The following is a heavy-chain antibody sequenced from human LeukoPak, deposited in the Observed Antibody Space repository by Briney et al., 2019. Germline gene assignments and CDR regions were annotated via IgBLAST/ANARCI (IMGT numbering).Heavy chain of an antibody. J-gene: IGHJ3*02. V-gene: IGHV4-31*03. CDR3: AAIDFDI. CDR1: GGSISSSGYY. Sequence: SETLSLTCTVSGGSISSSGYYWSWIRQHPGKGLEWIGYIYYSGSTSYNPSLKSRISISIDTSGNQFSLKLSSVTAADTAVYYCAAIDFDIWGQGTMVTVSS. D-gene: IGHD2-21*01. CDR2: IYYSGST.